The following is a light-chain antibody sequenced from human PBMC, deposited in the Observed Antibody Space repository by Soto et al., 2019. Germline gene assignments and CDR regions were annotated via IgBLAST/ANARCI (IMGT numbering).Light chain of an antibody. CDR1: SSNIGGNS. J-gene: IGLJ1*01. CDR3: SSHSSSSAYYV. V-gene: IGLV2-18*02. Sequence: QSVLTQPPSVSAAPGQKVTISCSGSSSNIGGNSVSWYQQPPGTAPKLMIYEVSNRPSGVPDRFSGSKSGNTASLTISGLQAEDEADYYCSSHSSSSAYYVFGTGTKVTV. CDR2: EVS.